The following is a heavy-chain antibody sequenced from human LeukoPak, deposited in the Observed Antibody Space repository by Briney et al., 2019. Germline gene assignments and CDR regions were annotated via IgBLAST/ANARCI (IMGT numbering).Heavy chain of an antibody. CDR1: GFTFSSYG. J-gene: IGHJ4*02. Sequence: GGSLRLSCAASGFTFSSYGMNWVRQAPGKGLEWVAVISYDGSNKYHADSVKGRFTISRDNSKNTLYLQMNSLRAEDTAVYYCGRVPRELDYWGQGTLVTVSS. CDR3: GRVPRELDY. V-gene: IGHV3-30*03. D-gene: IGHD1-7*01. CDR2: ISYDGSNK.